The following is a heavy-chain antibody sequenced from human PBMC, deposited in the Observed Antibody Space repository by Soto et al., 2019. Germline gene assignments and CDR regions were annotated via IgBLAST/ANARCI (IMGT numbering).Heavy chain of an antibody. CDR3: ARERRDGYNYGSLGY. Sequence: ASVKVSCKASGYTFTSYYMHWVRQAPGQGLEWMGIINPSGGSTSYAQKFQGRVTMTRDTSTSTVYMELSRLRSEDTAVYYCARERRDGYNYGSLGYWGQGTLVTVSS. CDR2: INPSGGST. V-gene: IGHV1-46*01. J-gene: IGHJ4*02. D-gene: IGHD5-12*01. CDR1: GYTFTSYY.